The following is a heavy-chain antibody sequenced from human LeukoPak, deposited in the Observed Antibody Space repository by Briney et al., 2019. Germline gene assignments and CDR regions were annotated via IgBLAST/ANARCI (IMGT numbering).Heavy chain of an antibody. CDR1: GYSFTNYW. Sequence: PGGSLRLSCKGSGYSFTNYWITWVRQMPGKGLEWMGRIDPSDSYTNYSPSFQSHVTISTDKSTSTAYLQWSSLKASDTAMYYCARQRYSYYNDYWGQGTLVTVSS. CDR3: ARQRYSYYNDY. D-gene: IGHD5-18*01. CDR2: IDPSDSYT. J-gene: IGHJ4*02. V-gene: IGHV5-10-1*01.